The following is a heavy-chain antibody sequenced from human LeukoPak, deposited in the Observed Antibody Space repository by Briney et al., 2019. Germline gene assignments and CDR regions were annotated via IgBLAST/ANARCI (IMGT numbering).Heavy chain of an antibody. CDR1: GYSFTSYW. D-gene: IGHD1-26*01. Sequence: GESLKISCKGSGYSFTSYWIGWVRQMPGKGLEWMGIIYPGDSDTRYGPSFQGQVTISADKSIGTAYLQWSSLRASDTAIYYCARGSIVGATRSYCDYWGQGTPVTVSS. V-gene: IGHV5-51*01. J-gene: IGHJ4*02. CDR2: IYPGDSDT. CDR3: ARGSIVGATRSYCDY.